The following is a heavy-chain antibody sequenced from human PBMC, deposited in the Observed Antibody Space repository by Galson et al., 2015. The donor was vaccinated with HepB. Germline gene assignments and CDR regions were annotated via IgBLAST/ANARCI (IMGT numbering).Heavy chain of an antibody. Sequence: SVKVSCKASGYTFTSYGISWVRQAPGQGLEWMGWISAYNGNTNYAQKLQGRVTMTTDTSTSTAYMELRSLRSDDTAVYYCARDAKPAGRYCSGGSCYGAFDLWGRGTLVTVSS. D-gene: IGHD2-15*01. J-gene: IGHJ2*01. CDR2: ISAYNGNT. V-gene: IGHV1-18*01. CDR1: GYTFTSYG. CDR3: ARDAKPAGRYCSGGSCYGAFDL.